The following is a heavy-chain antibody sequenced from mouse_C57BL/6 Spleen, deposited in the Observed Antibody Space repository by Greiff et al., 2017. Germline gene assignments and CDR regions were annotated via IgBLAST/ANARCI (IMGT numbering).Heavy chain of an antibody. V-gene: IGHV1-75*01. Sequence: VKLMESGPELVKPGASVKISCKASGYTFTDYYINWVKQRPGQGLEWIGWIFPGSGSTYYNEKFKGKATLTVDKSSSTAYMLLSSLTSEDSAVYFCARKNSSGYYFDYWGQGTTLTVSS. D-gene: IGHD3-2*02. CDR2: IFPGSGST. CDR3: ARKNSSGYYFDY. CDR1: GYTFTDYY. J-gene: IGHJ2*01.